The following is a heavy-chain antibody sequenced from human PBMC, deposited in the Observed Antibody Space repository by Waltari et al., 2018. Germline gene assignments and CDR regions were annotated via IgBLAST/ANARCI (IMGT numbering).Heavy chain of an antibody. CDR2: IYHSGST. V-gene: IGHV4-38-2*01. Sequence: QVQLQESGPGLVKPSETLSLTCAVSGYSISSGYYWGWIRQPPGKGLEWIGSIYHSGSTNYNPSLKSRVTISVDTSKNQFSLKLSSVTAADTAVYYCARLLRYFDWFDPWGQGTLVTVSS. CDR1: GYSISSGYY. D-gene: IGHD3-9*01. J-gene: IGHJ5*02. CDR3: ARLLRYFDWFDP.